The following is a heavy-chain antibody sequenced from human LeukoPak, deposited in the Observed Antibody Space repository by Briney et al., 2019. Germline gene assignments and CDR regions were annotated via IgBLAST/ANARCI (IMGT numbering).Heavy chain of an antibody. D-gene: IGHD4-11*01. CDR2: VRDRSKSYTT. J-gene: IGHJ4*02. V-gene: IGHV3-72*01. Sequence: GGSLRLSCAASGFLFSDHYMDWVRQAPGKGLEWIGRVRDRSKSYTTEYAASVKGRFTVSRDDSMNSVYLQMNSLKTEDTAVYYCVRNSDYSDIDYWGQGTLVTVSS. CDR1: GFLFSDHY. CDR3: VRNSDYSDIDY.